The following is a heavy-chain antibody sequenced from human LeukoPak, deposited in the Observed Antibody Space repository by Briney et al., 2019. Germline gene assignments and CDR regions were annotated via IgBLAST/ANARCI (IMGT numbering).Heavy chain of an antibody. V-gene: IGHV5-51*01. D-gene: IGHD1-26*01. CDR1: GYSFTTYW. J-gene: IGHJ4*02. CDR3: ARYKSGSYLGY. CDR2: IFPSDSDT. Sequence: GESLKISCKGSGYSFTTYWIGWVRQMPGKGLEWMGIIFPSDSDTRYSPSFQGQVTISADKSISTAYLQWSSLKASDTAMYYCARYKSGSYLGYWGQGTLVTVSS.